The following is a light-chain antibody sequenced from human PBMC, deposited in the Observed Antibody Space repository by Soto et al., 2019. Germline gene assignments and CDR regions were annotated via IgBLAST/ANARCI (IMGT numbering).Light chain of an antibody. CDR2: EVT. CDR1: SSDVGAYNY. CDR3: NSFGGSNHVV. Sequence: QSALTQPPSASGSPGQSVTISCTGTSSDVGAYNYVSWYQQHPGKAPKLVIYEVTKRPSRVPDRFSGSKSGNTACLTVSGLQVEDEADYYFNSFGGSNHVVFGGGTKVTVL. V-gene: IGLV2-8*01. J-gene: IGLJ3*02.